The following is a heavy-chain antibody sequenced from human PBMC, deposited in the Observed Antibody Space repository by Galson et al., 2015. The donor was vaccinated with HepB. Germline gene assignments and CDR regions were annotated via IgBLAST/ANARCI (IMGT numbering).Heavy chain of an antibody. V-gene: IGHV3-7*01. CDR2: IKQDGSEK. CDR3: ARESIAVAGPAPFDY. J-gene: IGHJ4*02. CDR1: GFTFSSYW. D-gene: IGHD6-19*01. Sequence: SLRLSCAASGFTFSSYWMSWVRQAPGKGLEWVANIKQDGSEKYYVDSVKGRFTISRDNAKNSLYLQMNSLRAEDTAVYYCARESIAVAGPAPFDYWGQGTLVTVSS.